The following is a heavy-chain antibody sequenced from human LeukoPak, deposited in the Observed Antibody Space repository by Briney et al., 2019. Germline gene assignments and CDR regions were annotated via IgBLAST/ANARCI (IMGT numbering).Heavy chain of an antibody. Sequence: GGSLRLSCVASGFIFSNYAMHWVRQAPGKGLEWVAFIRFDGSNKYYADSVKGRFTISRDNAKNSLYLQMNSLRAEDTAVYYCARDNDSSGYYLNYYYYYYMDVWGKGTTVTISS. D-gene: IGHD3-22*01. V-gene: IGHV3-30*02. CDR3: ARDNDSSGYYLNYYYYYYMDV. J-gene: IGHJ6*03. CDR2: IRFDGSNK. CDR1: GFIFSNYA.